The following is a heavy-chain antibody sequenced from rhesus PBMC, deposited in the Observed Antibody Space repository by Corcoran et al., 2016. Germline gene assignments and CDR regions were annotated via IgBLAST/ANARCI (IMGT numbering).Heavy chain of an antibody. V-gene: IGHV3-201*01. Sequence: EVQLVESGGGVVQPGGSLRLSCAASGFTFDDYAMHWVRQAPGKGLEWVSGIGWSGCSTYYADSVKGQFTISRDNAKNSLYLQMGSLRAEDTALYYCARVASNYGYFDYWGQGVLVTVSS. D-gene: IGHD4-23*01. J-gene: IGHJ4*01. CDR2: IGWSGCST. CDR3: ARVASNYGYFDY. CDR1: GFTFDDYA.